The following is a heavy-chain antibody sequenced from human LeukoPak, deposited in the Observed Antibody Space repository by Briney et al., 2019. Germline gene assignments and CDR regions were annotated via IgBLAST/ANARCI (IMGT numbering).Heavy chain of an antibody. CDR1: GGSISSYY. CDR2: IYYSGST. D-gene: IGHD1-26*01. V-gene: IGHV4-59*01. CDR3: ARAAYSGSYHSDY. J-gene: IGHJ4*02. Sequence: SETLSLTCTVSGGSISSYYWSWIRQPPGKGLEWIGYIYYSGSTNYNPSFKSRVTISVDTSKNQFSLKLSSVTAADTAVYYCARAAYSGSYHSDYWGQGTLVTVSS.